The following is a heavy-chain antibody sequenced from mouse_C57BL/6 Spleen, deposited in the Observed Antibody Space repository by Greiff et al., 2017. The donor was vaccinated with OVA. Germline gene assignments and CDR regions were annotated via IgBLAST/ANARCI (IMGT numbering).Heavy chain of an antibody. Sequence: EVQLVKSGGGLVQPGGSLKLSCAASGFTFSDYYMYWVRQTPEKRLEWVAYISNGGGSTYYPDTVKGRFTISRDNAKNTLYLQMSRLKSEDTAMYYCARGGLPFYYGSSSYYFDYWGQGTTLTVSS. V-gene: IGHV5-12*01. J-gene: IGHJ2*01. D-gene: IGHD1-1*01. CDR1: GFTFSDYY. CDR3: ARGGLPFYYGSSSYYFDY. CDR2: ISNGGGST.